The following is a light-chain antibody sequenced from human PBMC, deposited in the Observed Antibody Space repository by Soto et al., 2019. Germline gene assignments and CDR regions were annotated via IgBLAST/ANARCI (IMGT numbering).Light chain of an antibody. CDR2: DAS. V-gene: IGKV1-9*01. CDR1: QGISSF. Sequence: DIQLTQSPSFLSASVGDRVTISCRASQGISSFLAWYQQKPPKAPELLIYDASSLESGVPSRFSGSGSGTEFTLTISSLQPDDFATYYCQHYNSYSEAFGQGTKVDIK. CDR3: QHYNSYSEA. J-gene: IGKJ1*01.